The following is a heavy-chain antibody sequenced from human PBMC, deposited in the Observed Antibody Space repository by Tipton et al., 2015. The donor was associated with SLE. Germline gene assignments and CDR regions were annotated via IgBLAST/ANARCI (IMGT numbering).Heavy chain of an antibody. CDR3: ARFSSSSPHFDY. CDR1: GFTFSSYS. J-gene: IGHJ4*02. CDR2: ISSSSSYI. Sequence: SLRLSCAASGFTFSSYSMNWVRQAPGKGLEWVSSISSSSSYIYYADPVKGRFTISRDNAKNSLYLQMNSLRAEDIAVYYCARFSSSSPHFDYWGQGTQVTVSS. V-gene: IGHV3-21*03. D-gene: IGHD6-13*01.